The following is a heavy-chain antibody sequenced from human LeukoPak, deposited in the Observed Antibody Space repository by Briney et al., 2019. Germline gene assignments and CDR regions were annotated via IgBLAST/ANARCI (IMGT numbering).Heavy chain of an antibody. Sequence: SVKVSCKASGGTFSSYAISWVREAPGQGLEWMGGIIPIFGTANYAQKFQGRVTITADESTSTAYMELSSLRSEDTAVYYCARDTIAAAALGDAFDIWGQGTMVTVSS. V-gene: IGHV1-69*13. CDR1: GGTFSSYA. CDR2: IIPIFGTA. J-gene: IGHJ3*02. CDR3: ARDTIAAAALGDAFDI. D-gene: IGHD6-13*01.